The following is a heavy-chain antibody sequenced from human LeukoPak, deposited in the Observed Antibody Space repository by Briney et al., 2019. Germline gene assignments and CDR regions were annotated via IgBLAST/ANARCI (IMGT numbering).Heavy chain of an antibody. CDR2: FSNSGGTT. D-gene: IGHD2-8*02. J-gene: IGHJ6*02. CDR1: GFSFSSYP. V-gene: IGHV3-23*01. Sequence: PGGSLRLSCAASGFSFSSYPMSWVRQAPGRGLEWVSTFSNSGGTTYYADSVKGRFTVSRDNSENMLYLQMNNLRAEDTAVYYCAKGLLLDYYYGADVWGQGTTVTVSS. CDR3: AKGLLLDYYYGADV.